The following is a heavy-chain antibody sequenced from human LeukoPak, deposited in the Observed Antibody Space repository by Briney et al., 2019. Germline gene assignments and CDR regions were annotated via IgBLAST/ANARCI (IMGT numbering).Heavy chain of an antibody. CDR2: INPNSGGT. Sequence: ASVKVSCKASGYTFTGYYMHWVRQAPGQGLEWMGWINPNSGGTNYAQKFQGRVTMTRDTSISTAYMELSRLRSDDTAVYYRVGTYSGYTQPLDYWGQGTLVTVSS. CDR3: VGTYSGYTQPLDY. D-gene: IGHD5-12*01. J-gene: IGHJ4*02. V-gene: IGHV1-2*02. CDR1: GYTFTGYY.